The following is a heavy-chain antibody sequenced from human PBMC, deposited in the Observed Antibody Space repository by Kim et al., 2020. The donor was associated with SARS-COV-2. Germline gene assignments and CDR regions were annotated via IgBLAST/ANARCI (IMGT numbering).Heavy chain of an antibody. J-gene: IGHJ6*02. D-gene: IGHD6-13*01. CDR3: ARYLPPGYSSSHYYYGMDV. Sequence: ASVKVSCKASGYTFTSYAMNWVRQAPGQGLEWMGWINTNTGNPTYAQGFTGRFVFSLDTSVSTAYLQISSLKAEDTAVYYCARYLPPGYSSSHYYYGMDVWDQGTTVTVS. V-gene: IGHV7-4-1*02. CDR2: INTNTGNP. CDR1: GYTFTSYA.